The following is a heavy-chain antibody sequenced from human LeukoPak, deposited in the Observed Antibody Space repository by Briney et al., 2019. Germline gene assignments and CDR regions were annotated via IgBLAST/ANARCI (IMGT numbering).Heavy chain of an antibody. J-gene: IGHJ3*02. V-gene: IGHV4-39*07. Sequence: SETLSLTCTVSGGSISSSSYYWGWIRQPPGKGLEWIGSIYYSGSTYYNPSLKSRVTISVDTSKNQFSLKLSSVTAADTAVYYCARVILLLWFGELFPDAFDIWGQGTMVTVSS. CDR1: GGSISSSSYY. D-gene: IGHD3-10*01. CDR3: ARVILLLWFGELFPDAFDI. CDR2: IYYSGST.